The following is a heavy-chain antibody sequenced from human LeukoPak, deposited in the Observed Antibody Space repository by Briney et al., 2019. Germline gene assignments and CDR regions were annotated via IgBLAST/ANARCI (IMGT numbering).Heavy chain of an antibody. CDR1: GGTFSSYA. J-gene: IGHJ6*02. CDR3: ARDVLRFLEWFHISHPYYYYGMDV. V-gene: IGHV1-69*04. D-gene: IGHD3-3*01. CDR2: IIPILGIA. Sequence: VASVKVSCKASGGTFSSYAISWVRQAPGQGLEWMGRIIPILGIANYAQKFQGRVTITADKSTSTAYMELSSLRSEDTAVYYCARDVLRFLEWFHISHPYYYYGMDVWGQGTTVTVSS.